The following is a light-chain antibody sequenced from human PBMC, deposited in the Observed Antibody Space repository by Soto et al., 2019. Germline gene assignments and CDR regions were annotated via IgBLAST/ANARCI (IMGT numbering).Light chain of an antibody. Sequence: QSALTQPPSASGSPGQSVTISCTGTSSDVGGYNYVSWYQQHPGKAPKLMIYEVSKRPSGVPDRFSGSKSGNTASLTVSGLQAEDEADYYCSSYAGSNNPWVFGGGTKVTV. CDR2: EVS. CDR3: SSYAGSNNPWV. J-gene: IGLJ3*02. V-gene: IGLV2-8*01. CDR1: SSDVGGYNY.